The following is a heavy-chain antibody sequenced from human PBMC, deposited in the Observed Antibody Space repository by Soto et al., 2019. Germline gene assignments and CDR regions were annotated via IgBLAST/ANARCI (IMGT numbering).Heavy chain of an antibody. Sequence: GGSLRLSCAASGFTFSSYGMHWVRQAPGKGLEWVAVISYDGSNKYYADSVKGRFTISRDNSKNTLYLQMNSLRAEDTAVYYCAKDALTSGFDYWGQGTLVTVSS. D-gene: IGHD6-6*01. CDR1: GFTFSSYG. CDR2: ISYDGSNK. J-gene: IGHJ4*02. V-gene: IGHV3-30*18. CDR3: AKDALTSGFDY.